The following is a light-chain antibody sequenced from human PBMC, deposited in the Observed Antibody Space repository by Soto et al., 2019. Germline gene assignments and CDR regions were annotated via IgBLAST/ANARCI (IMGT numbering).Light chain of an antibody. V-gene: IGLV2-14*01. J-gene: IGLJ1*01. CDR2: DVS. CDR1: SSDFGVYYS. CDR3: SSNTNNGNYV. Sequence: QSVLTQPASVSGSPGQSITISCTGTSSDFGVYYSVSWYQQHPGKAPKVMIYDVSNRPSGVSNRFSGCKSGNTAPLTISRLQAEDEADNHCSSNTNNGNYVFGPAT.